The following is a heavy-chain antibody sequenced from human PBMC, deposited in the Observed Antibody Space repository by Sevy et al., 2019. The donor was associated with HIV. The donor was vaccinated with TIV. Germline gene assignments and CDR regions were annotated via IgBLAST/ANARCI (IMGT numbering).Heavy chain of an antibody. CDR3: ATHASDYDSTGYLERDAFDI. CDR1: GFTVSSNY. V-gene: IGHV3-53*01. Sequence: GVSLRLSCAASGFTVSSNYMSWVRQAPGKGLEWVSVIYAGGSTYYADSVKGRFTISRDNSKNTLYLQMNSLRAEDTAVYYCATHASDYDSTGYLERDAFDIWGQGTMVTVSS. D-gene: IGHD3-22*01. CDR2: IYAGGST. J-gene: IGHJ3*02.